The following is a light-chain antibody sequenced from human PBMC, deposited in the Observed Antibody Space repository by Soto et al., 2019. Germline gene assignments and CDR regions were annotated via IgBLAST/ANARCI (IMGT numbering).Light chain of an antibody. Sequence: EIVLTQSPGTLSLSPGERATLSCRASQSVSSSYLAWYQQKPGQAPRLLIYGASSRATGIPDRFSGSGSETDFTLTISRLEPEDFGVYYCQQYDDSPYTFGQGTKLVIK. CDR1: QSVSSSY. J-gene: IGKJ2*01. CDR3: QQYDDSPYT. CDR2: GAS. V-gene: IGKV3-20*01.